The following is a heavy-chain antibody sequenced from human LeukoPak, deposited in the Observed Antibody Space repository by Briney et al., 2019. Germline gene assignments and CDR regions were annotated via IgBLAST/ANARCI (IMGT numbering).Heavy chain of an antibody. CDR1: GFTFSSYS. CDR3: ARAGSGSYLGVPSWELDY. CDR2: ISSSSSYI. Sequence: MPGGSLRLSCAASGFTFSSYSMNWVRQAPGKGLEWVSSISSSSSYIYYADSVKGRFTISRDNAKNSLYLQMNSLRAEDTAVYYCARAGSGSYLGVPSWELDYWGQGTLVTVSS. V-gene: IGHV3-21*01. D-gene: IGHD1-26*01. J-gene: IGHJ4*02.